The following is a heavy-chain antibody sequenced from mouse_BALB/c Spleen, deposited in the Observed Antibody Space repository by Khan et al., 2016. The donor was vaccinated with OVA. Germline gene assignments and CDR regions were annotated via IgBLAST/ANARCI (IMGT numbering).Heavy chain of an antibody. V-gene: IGHV3-2*02. CDR3: ARTARIKY. Sequence: EVQLQESGPGLVKPSQSLSLTCTVTGYSITSGYGWNWIRQFPGNKLEWMGYISYSGSTNYNPTLKSRISITRDTSKNQFFLQLNFVTTEDTATYYCARTARIKYWGQGTTLTVSS. J-gene: IGHJ2*01. D-gene: IGHD1-2*01. CDR1: GYSITSGYG. CDR2: ISYSGST.